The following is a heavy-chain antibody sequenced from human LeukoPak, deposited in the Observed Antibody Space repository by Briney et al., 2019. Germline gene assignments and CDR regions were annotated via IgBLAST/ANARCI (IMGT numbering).Heavy chain of an antibody. CDR3: ASGNSGYDTNNWFDP. J-gene: IGHJ5*02. V-gene: IGHV4-31*03. Sequence: PSQTLSLTCTVSGGSISSGGYYWSWIRQHPGKGLEWIEYIYYSGSTYYNPSLKSRVAISVDTSKNQFSLKLSSVTAADTAVYYCASGNSGYDTNNWFDPWGQGTLVTVSS. CDR1: GGSISSGGYY. CDR2: IYYSGST. D-gene: IGHD5-12*01.